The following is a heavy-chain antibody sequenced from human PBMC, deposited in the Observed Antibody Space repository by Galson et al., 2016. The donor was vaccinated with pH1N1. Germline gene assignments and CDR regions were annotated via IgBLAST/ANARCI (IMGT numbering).Heavy chain of an antibody. CDR2: IKEDGSET. Sequence: SLRLSCAASGFTISNYWMHWVRQVPGKGLEWVANIKEDGSETYYVDSVRGRFTISRDNAKNSLYLQMNSLRDEDTALYYCARAIGSRSAYWGQGTLVTVSS. V-gene: IGHV3-7*01. D-gene: IGHD3-16*02. CDR1: GFTISNYW. J-gene: IGHJ4*02. CDR3: ARAIGSRSAY.